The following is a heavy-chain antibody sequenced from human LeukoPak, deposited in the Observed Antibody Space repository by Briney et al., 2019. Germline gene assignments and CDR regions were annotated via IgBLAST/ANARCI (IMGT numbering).Heavy chain of an antibody. V-gene: IGHV3-66*02. D-gene: IGHD5-18*01. CDR2: IYSGGST. Sequence: GGSLRLSYAASGFTVSSNYMSWVRQAPGKGLEWVSVIYSGGSTYYADSVKGRFTISRDNSKNTLYLQMNSLRAEDTAVYYCAKNTAMAYYYYYYMDVWGKGTTVTVSS. J-gene: IGHJ6*03. CDR1: GFTVSSNY. CDR3: AKNTAMAYYYYYYMDV.